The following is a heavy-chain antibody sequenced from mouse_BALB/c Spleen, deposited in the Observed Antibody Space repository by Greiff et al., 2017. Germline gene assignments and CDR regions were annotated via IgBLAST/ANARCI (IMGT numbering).Heavy chain of an antibody. Sequence: QSCKASGYTFTSYWMHWVKQRPGQGLEWIGEINPSNGRTNYNEKFKSKATLTVDKSSSTAYMQLSSLTSEDSAVYYCARWGMITYWYFDVWGAGTTVTVSS. CDR2: INPSNGRT. CDR1: GYTFTSYW. D-gene: IGHD2-4*01. V-gene: IGHV1S81*02. J-gene: IGHJ1*01. CDR3: ARWGMITYWYFDV.